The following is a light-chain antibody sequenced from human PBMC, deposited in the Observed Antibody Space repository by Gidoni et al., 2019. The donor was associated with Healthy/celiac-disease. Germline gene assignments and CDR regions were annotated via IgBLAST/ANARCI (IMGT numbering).Light chain of an antibody. J-gene: IGKJ1*01. CDR2: WAS. CDR3: QQYYSTPRT. Sequence: DIVMTQSPDSLAVSLGERATINCKSSKSVLYSSNNKNYLAWSQQKPGQPPTLLIYWASTRESGVPDRFSGSGSGTDFTLTIRSLQAEDVAVYYCQQYYSTPRTFGQGTKVEIK. CDR1: KSVLYSSNNKNY. V-gene: IGKV4-1*01.